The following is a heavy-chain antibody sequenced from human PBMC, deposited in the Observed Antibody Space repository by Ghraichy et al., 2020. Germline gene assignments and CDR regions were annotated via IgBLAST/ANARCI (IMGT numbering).Heavy chain of an antibody. Sequence: SETLSLTCTVSGGSISSGSYYWSWIRQHPRKGPEWIGHISNSGSTYYTPAVNSRVTISVDTSNNQFFLKLTSVTAADTALYYCARAVNSYDYPWGQGTLVTVSS. D-gene: IGHD5-18*01. CDR1: GGSISSGSYY. J-gene: IGHJ5*02. CDR3: ARAVNSYDYP. CDR2: ISNSGST. V-gene: IGHV4-31*03.